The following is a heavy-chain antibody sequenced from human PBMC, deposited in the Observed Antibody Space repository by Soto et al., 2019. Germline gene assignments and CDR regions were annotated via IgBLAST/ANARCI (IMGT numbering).Heavy chain of an antibody. J-gene: IGHJ6*02. D-gene: IGHD6-13*01. CDR3: ARDWVWQQLHPTTRNYYYYGMDV. V-gene: IGHV1-69*06. CDR1: GGTFSSYA. Sequence: QVQLVQSGAEVKKPGSSVKVSCKASGGTFSSYAISWVRQAPGQGLEWMGGIIPIFGTANYAQKFQGRVTITADKSTSTAYMELSSLRSEDTAVYYCARDWVWQQLHPTTRNYYYYGMDVWGQGTTVTVSS. CDR2: IIPIFGTA.